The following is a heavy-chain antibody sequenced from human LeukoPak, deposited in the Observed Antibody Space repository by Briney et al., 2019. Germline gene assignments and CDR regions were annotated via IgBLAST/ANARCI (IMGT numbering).Heavy chain of an antibody. J-gene: IGHJ4*02. D-gene: IGHD6-13*01. Sequence: EASVKVSCKASGYTFTGYYMHWVRQAPGQGLEWMGWINPNSGGTNYAQKFQGRVTMTRDTSISTAYMELSRLRSDDTAVYYCARDISRAAAGGPTDYWGQGTLVTVSS. CDR3: ARDISRAAAGGPTDY. CDR1: GYTFTGYY. V-gene: IGHV1-2*02. CDR2: INPNSGGT.